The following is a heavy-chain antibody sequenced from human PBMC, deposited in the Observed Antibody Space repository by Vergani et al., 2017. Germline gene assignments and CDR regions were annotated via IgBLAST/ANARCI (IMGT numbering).Heavy chain of an antibody. CDR2: IYYSGST. J-gene: IGHJ4*02. D-gene: IGHD1-26*01. CDR3: AKDMTRELPFNDY. CDR1: GGSISSYY. Sequence: QVQLQESGPGLVKPSETLSLTCTVSGGSISSYYWSWIRQSPGKGLEWIGYIYYSGSTNYNPSLKSRVTISVDTSKNQFSLKLSSVTAADTAVYYCAKDMTRELPFNDYWGQGTLVTVSS. V-gene: IGHV4-59*12.